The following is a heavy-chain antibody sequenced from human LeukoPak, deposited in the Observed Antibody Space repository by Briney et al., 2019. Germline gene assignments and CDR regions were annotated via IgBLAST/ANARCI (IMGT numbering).Heavy chain of an antibody. Sequence: ASVKVSCKASGYTFTSYDINWVRQATGQGLEWMGWMNPNSGNTGYAQKFQGRVTITRNTSISTAYMELSSLRSEDTAVYYCARDVGMTGYPYDYWGQGTLVTVSS. CDR2: MNPNSGNT. CDR3: ARDVGMTGYPYDY. J-gene: IGHJ4*02. CDR1: GYTFTSYD. D-gene: IGHD3-9*01. V-gene: IGHV1-8*03.